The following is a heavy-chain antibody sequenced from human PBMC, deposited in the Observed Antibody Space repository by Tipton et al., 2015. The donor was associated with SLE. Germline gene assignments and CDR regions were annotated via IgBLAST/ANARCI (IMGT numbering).Heavy chain of an antibody. CDR3: ARVAGGDGYKPVDN. V-gene: IGHV4-59*01. CDR2: IYYSGST. J-gene: IGHJ4*02. Sequence: TLSLTCTVSGGSISSYYCCWIRQPPGTGMEWVGYIYYSGSTNYNPSLKSRVTISVDTSTNQFSLKLSSVTAADTAVYYCARVAGGDGYKPVDNWGQGTLVTVSA. D-gene: IGHD5-24*01. CDR1: GGSISSYY.